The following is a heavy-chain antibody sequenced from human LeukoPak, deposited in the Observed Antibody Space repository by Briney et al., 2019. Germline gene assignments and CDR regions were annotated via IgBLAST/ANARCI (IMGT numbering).Heavy chain of an antibody. CDR3: ARDRPIAVAGYYYYYGMDV. CDR2: IYSGGST. CDR1: GFTVSSNY. J-gene: IGHJ6*02. D-gene: IGHD6-19*01. Sequence: ARGSLRLSCAASGFTVSSNYMSWVRQAPGKGLEWVSVIYSGGSTYYADSVKGRFTISRDNSKNTLYLQMNSLRAGDTAVYYCARDRPIAVAGYYYYYGMDVWGQGTTVTVSS. V-gene: IGHV3-66*02.